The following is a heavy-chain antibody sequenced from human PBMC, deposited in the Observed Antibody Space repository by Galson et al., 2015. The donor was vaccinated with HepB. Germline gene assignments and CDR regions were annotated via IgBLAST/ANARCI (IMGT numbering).Heavy chain of an antibody. J-gene: IGHJ4*02. CDR1: GGSISSGGYS. CDR3: ARDTAMSHYFDY. D-gene: IGHD5-18*01. CDR2: IYHSGST. V-gene: IGHV4-30-2*01. Sequence: LSLTCAVSGGSISSGGYSWSWIRQPPGKGLEWIGYIYHSGSTYYNPSLKSRVTISVDRSKNQFSLKLSSVTAADTAVYYCARDTAMSHYFDYWGQGTLVTVSS.